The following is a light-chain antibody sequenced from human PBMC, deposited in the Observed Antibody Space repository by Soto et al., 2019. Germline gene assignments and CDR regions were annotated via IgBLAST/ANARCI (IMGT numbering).Light chain of an antibody. Sequence: EFVLTQSPATLSLSPGERATLSCRASHSIATYLAWYQQKRGQAPRLLIHDASSRAAGIPARFSGSGSGTDFTLTISSLEAEDSATYYCQQRNSWPPTWTFGQGTKVEI. J-gene: IGKJ1*01. CDR2: DAS. CDR3: QQRNSWPPTWT. V-gene: IGKV3-11*01. CDR1: HSIATY.